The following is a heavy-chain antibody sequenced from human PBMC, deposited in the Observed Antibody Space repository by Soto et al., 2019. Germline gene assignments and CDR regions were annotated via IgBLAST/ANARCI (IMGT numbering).Heavy chain of an antibody. V-gene: IGHV4-39*07. CDR2: IYYSGST. D-gene: IGHD2-2*01. Sequence: SDTLSLTCTVSGDSIRSSSFYWGWIRQPPGKGLEWIGSIYYSGSTYYNPSLKSRVTISVDRSKNQFSLKLSSVTAADTAVYYCARVPDRWGQGTLVTVS. CDR1: GDSIRSSSFY. CDR3: ARVPDR. J-gene: IGHJ5*02.